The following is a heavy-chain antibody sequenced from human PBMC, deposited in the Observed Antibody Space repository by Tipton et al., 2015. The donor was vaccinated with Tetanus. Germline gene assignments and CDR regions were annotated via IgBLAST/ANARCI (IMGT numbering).Heavy chain of an antibody. V-gene: IGHV5-51*01. CDR2: IYPGDSDT. Sequence: QLVQSGGGVKKPGESLKISCKGSGYTFNNYWIGWVRQKPGKGLEWMGIIYPGDSDTRYSPSFQGQVTISVDKSINTAYLQWSSLKASDTSMFYCARAHCTDGVCNFDFWGQGALVTVAS. J-gene: IGHJ4*02. CDR3: ARAHCTDGVCNFDF. CDR1: GYTFNNYW. D-gene: IGHD2-8*01.